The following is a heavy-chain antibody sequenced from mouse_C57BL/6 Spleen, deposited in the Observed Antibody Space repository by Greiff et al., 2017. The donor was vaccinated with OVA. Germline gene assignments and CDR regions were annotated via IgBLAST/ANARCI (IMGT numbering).Heavy chain of an antibody. D-gene: IGHD1-1*01. J-gene: IGHJ4*01. V-gene: IGHV5-4*01. Sequence: EVKLVESGGGLVKPGGSLKLSCAASGFTFSSYAMSWVRQTPEKRLEWVATISDGGSYTYYPDNVKGRFTISRDNAKNNLYLQMSHLKSEDTAMYYGARDPYYYGSSPYAMDGWGQGTSVTVSS. CDR1: GFTFSSYA. CDR3: ARDPYYYGSSPYAMDG. CDR2: ISDGGSYT.